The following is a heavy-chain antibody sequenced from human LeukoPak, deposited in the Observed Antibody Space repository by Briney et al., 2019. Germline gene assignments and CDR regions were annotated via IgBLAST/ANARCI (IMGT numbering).Heavy chain of an antibody. CDR3: ARTPGYCSGGSCYSGYYYGMDV. CDR1: GFTVSSNY. CDR2: IYSGGST. D-gene: IGHD2-15*01. Sequence: GGSLRLSCAASGFTVSSNYVSWVRKAPGKGLEWVSVIYSGGSTYYAHSVKGRFTISRDDSKNTVYLQMNSLRAEDTAVYYCARTPGYCSGGSCYSGYYYGMDVWGKGTTVTVSS. V-gene: IGHV3-53*01. J-gene: IGHJ6*04.